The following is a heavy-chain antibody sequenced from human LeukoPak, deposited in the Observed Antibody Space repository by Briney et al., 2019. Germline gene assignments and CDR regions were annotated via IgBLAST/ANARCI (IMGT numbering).Heavy chain of an antibody. D-gene: IGHD6-19*01. J-gene: IGHJ4*02. Sequence: GGSLRLSCAASGFTFSTYSMSWVRQAPGKGLEWVSYISTTGGSTQYADSVKGRFTISRDNAKNTLYLQMNSLRADDTAVYYCAKNKQWLFDYWGQGSLVTVSS. CDR3: AKNKQWLFDY. CDR1: GFTFSTYS. CDR2: ISTTGGST. V-gene: IGHV3-23*01.